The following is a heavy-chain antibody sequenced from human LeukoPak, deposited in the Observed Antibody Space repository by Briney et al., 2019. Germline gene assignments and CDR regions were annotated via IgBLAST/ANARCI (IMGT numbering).Heavy chain of an antibody. V-gene: IGHV4-4*07. CDR2: IYTSGST. CDR3: ARDLADDFWSGYPSINYYYYYYMGV. D-gene: IGHD3-3*01. Sequence: SETLSLTCTVSGGSISSYYWSWIRQPAGKGLEWIGRIYTSGSTNYNPSLKSRVTMSVDTSKNQFSLKLSSVTAADTAVYYCARDLADDFWSGYPSINYYYYYYMGVWGKGTTVTVSS. CDR1: GGSISSYY. J-gene: IGHJ6*03.